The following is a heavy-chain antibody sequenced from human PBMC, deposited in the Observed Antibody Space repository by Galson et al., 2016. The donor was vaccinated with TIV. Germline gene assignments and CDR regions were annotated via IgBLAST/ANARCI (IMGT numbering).Heavy chain of an antibody. CDR2: IRSNSVTL. V-gene: IGHV3-9*01. D-gene: IGHD5-18*01. J-gene: IGHJ6*02. CDR3: TKGRGYSYGSPQDYYYGMDV. CDR1: GFTFGDFA. Sequence: SLRLSCAASGFTFGDFAVHWARQPPGKGLEWVSGIRSNSVTLGYADSVKGRFTIYRDNAKNSLYLQMRSLGAEDTDLYYCTKGRGYSYGSPQDYYYGMDVWGRCTPVTVSS.